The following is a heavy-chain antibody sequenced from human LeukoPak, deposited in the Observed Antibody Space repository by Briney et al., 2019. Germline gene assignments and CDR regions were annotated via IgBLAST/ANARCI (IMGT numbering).Heavy chain of an antibody. Sequence: GGSLRLSCAASGFTFSSSWMHWVRQAPGKGLVWVSRINSDGSSTNYADSVKGRFTISRDNAQNTLYLRMNSLRAEDTAVYYCAREGRGDYYGFDYWGQGTLVTVSS. CDR3: AREGRGDYYGFDY. CDR1: GFTFSSSW. V-gene: IGHV3-74*01. CDR2: INSDGSST. D-gene: IGHD3-3*01. J-gene: IGHJ4*02.